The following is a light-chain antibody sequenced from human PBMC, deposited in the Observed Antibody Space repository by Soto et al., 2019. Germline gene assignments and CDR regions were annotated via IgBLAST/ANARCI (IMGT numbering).Light chain of an antibody. Sequence: EIVMTQSPATLSVSPGERATLSCRASQSVSSNLAWYQQKPGQAPRLLIYGASTRATGIPARFSGSGSGTEFTLTISSLQSEDFAGYHCQQYNNWPPITFGPGTKVDIK. V-gene: IGKV3-15*01. CDR3: QQYNNWPPIT. CDR2: GAS. CDR1: QSVSSN. J-gene: IGKJ3*01.